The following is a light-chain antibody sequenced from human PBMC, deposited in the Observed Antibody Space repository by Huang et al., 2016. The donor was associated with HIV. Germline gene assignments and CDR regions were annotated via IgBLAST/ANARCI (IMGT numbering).Light chain of an antibody. CDR3: QQSYSTRRT. V-gene: IGKV1-39*01. Sequence: DIQMTQSPSSLSASVGDRVTITCRASQSISSYLNWYQQKPGKSPKLLMYAASSLQSGVPSRFSGSRSGTDFTLAISSRQPEDFATYYCQQSYSTRRTFGQGTEVEIK. J-gene: IGKJ1*01. CDR2: AAS. CDR1: QSISSY.